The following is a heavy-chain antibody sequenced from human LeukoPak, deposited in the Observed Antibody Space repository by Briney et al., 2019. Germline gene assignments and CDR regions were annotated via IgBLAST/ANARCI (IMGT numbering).Heavy chain of an antibody. V-gene: IGHV3-53*01. CDR1: GFTVSSNY. Sequence: GGSLRLSCAASGFTVSSNYMSWVRQAPGKGLEWVSVIYSGGSTYYADSVKGRFTISRDNSKNTLYLQMNSLRAEDTAVYYCAREYYDSSGYYDAFDIWGQGTMVTVSS. CDR2: IYSGGST. CDR3: AREYYDSSGYYDAFDI. D-gene: IGHD3-22*01. J-gene: IGHJ3*02.